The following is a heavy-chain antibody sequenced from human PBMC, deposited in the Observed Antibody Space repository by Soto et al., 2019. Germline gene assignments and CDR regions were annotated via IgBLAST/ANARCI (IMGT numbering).Heavy chain of an antibody. CDR1: GYTFTSYY. CDR3: AGQLGYCSGGSCYHLSY. J-gene: IGHJ4*02. V-gene: IGHV1-46*01. Sequence: ASVKVSCKASGYTFTSYYMPWVRQAPGQGLEWMGIINPSGGSTSYAQKFQGRVTMTRDTSTSTVYMEVSSLRSEDTAVYYCAGQLGYCSGGSCYHLSYWGQGTLVTVSS. CDR2: INPSGGST. D-gene: IGHD2-15*01.